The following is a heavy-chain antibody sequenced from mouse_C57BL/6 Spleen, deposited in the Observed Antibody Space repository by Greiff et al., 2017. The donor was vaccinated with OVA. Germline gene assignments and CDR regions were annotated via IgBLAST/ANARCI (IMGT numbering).Heavy chain of an antibody. J-gene: IGHJ1*03. V-gene: IGHV1-26*01. CDR2: INPNNGGT. D-gene: IGHD1-1*01. Sequence: EVKLQHSGPELVKPGASVKISCKASGYTFTDYYMNWVKQSHGKSLEWIGDINPNNGGTSYNQKFKGKATLTVDKSSSTAYMELRSLTSEDSAVXYCAYYGSSYPLYWYCDVWGTGTTVTVSS. CDR1: GYTFTDYY. CDR3: AYYGSSYPLYWYCDV.